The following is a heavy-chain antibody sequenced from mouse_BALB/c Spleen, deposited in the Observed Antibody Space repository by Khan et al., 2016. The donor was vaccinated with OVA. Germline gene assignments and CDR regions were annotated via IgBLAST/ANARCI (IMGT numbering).Heavy chain of an antibody. D-gene: IGHD2-1*01. Sequence: EVQLVESGPDLVKPSQSLSLTCTVTGYSITSGYAWPWIRQFPGNKLEWMAYIYFSGSINYNPSLKSRISVTRDTSKNQFFLQLNSVTSEDTATYYCTRDGNYMDYWGQGTSVTVSS. CDR1: GYSITSGYA. CDR3: TRDGNYMDY. CDR2: IYFSGSI. V-gene: IGHV3-1*02. J-gene: IGHJ4*01.